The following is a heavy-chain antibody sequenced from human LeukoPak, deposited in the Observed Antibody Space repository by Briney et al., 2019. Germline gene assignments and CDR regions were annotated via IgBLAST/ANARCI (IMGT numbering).Heavy chain of an antibody. Sequence: PGGSLTLSCAASGFTFSTYWMHWVRQPPGKGLVWVACIKGNGSSTIYADSVKGRFTISRDISKNTLYLQTSSLRAEDTAVYYCARASTTVPNLLDHWGRGTLVTVSS. CDR2: IKGNGSST. CDR1: GFTFSTYW. J-gene: IGHJ4*02. D-gene: IGHD4-17*01. CDR3: ARASTTVPNLLDH. V-gene: IGHV3-74*01.